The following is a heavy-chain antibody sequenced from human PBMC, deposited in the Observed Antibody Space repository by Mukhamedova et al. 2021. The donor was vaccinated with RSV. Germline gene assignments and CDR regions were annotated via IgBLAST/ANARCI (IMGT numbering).Heavy chain of an antibody. CDR2: ISYSGST. D-gene: IGHD6-13*01. J-gene: IGHJ6*02. Sequence: GKGLEWIGYISYSGSTNYNPSLKSRDTISEDTSKNQFSLKLNSVTAADTAVYYCARDKKQLVFGYYYGMDVWGQGTTVTVSS. V-gene: IGHV4-59*13. CDR3: ARDKKQLVFGYYYGMDV.